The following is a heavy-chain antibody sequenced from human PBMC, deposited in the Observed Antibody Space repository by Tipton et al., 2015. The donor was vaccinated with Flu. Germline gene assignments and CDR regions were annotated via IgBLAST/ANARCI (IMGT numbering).Heavy chain of an antibody. Sequence: TLSLTCTVSGDSISRSSYWSWIRQPAGKGLEWIGRIYTSGSTNYNPSLKSRVTISVDTSTNQFSLKLSSVTVADTAVYYCTRDAHGSGSYSGWFDAWGQGALVTVSS. CDR2: IYTSGST. D-gene: IGHD3-10*01. V-gene: IGHV4-61*02. CDR1: GDSISRSSY. CDR3: TRDAHGSGSYSGWFDA. J-gene: IGHJ5*02.